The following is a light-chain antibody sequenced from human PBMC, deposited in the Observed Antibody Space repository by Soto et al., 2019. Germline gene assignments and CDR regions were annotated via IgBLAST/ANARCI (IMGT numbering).Light chain of an antibody. V-gene: IGLV2-23*01. CDR1: SSDVGSYNL. Sequence: QCALTQSASGSGSPGQSITISCTGTSSDVGSYNLVSWYQQHPGRAPKLIIYETTKRPSGVSNRFSGSKSGNTASVTVSGLQAEDEADYYCCSYAGSAAVLFGGGTKLTVL. J-gene: IGLJ2*01. CDR2: ETT. CDR3: CSYAGSAAVL.